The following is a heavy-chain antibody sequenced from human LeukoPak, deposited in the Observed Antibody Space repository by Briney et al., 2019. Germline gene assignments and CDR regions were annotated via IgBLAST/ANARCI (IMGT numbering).Heavy chain of an antibody. CDR2: ISAYNGNT. CDR1: GYTFTSYG. Sequence: ASVKVSCKASGYTFTSYGISWVRQAPGQGLEWMGWISAYNGNTNYAQKLQGRVTMTTDTSTSTAYMELRSLRSDDTAVYYCARGPHCSSTSCYDYYYYGMDVWGQGTTVTVSS. CDR3: ARGPHCSSTSCYDYYYYGMDV. D-gene: IGHD2-2*01. V-gene: IGHV1-18*01. J-gene: IGHJ6*02.